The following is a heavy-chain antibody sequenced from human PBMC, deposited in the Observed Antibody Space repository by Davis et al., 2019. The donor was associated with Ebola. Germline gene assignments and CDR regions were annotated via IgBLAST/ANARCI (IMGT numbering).Heavy chain of an antibody. CDR1: GFTFSSYA. J-gene: IGHJ6*02. CDR3: ASGLRGGDFWSGYYSPGDPPYYYYYGMDV. D-gene: IGHD3-3*01. V-gene: IGHV3-23*01. Sequence: GESLKISCAASGFTFSSYAMSWVRQAPGKGLEWVSAISGSGGSTYYADSVKGRFTISRDNSKNTLYLQMNSLRAEDTAVYYCASGLRGGDFWSGYYSPGDPPYYYYYGMDVWGQGTTVTVSS. CDR2: ISGSGGST.